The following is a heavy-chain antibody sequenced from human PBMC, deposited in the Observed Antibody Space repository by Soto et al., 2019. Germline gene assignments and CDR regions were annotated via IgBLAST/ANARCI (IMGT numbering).Heavy chain of an antibody. J-gene: IGHJ4*02. Sequence: ASVKVSCKASGDTFNFYTINWVRQAPGLGLEWMGRFNPILSFSNSALKFQGRVTLTADKSTSTAYKVLSNLRSEDTAIYYCATSFGSGSRAFDYWGQGALVTVSS. D-gene: IGHD3-10*01. CDR1: GDTFNFYT. CDR2: FNPILSFS. CDR3: ATSFGSGSRAFDY. V-gene: IGHV1-69*02.